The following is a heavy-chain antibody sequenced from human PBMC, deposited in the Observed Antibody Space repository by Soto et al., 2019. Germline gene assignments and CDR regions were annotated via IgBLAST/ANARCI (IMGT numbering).Heavy chain of an antibody. J-gene: IGHJ6*02. CDR3: ASAVAGGVYYYYGMDV. Sequence: QVQLVQSGAEVKKPGSSVKVSCKASGGTFSSYAINWVRQAPGQGLEWMGGLIPIFGTADYAQKFQGRVTITADESTSTAYMELSSLRSEDTAVYYCASAVAGGVYYYYGMDVWGQGTTVTVSS. D-gene: IGHD6-19*01. V-gene: IGHV1-69*12. CDR2: LIPIFGTA. CDR1: GGTFSSYA.